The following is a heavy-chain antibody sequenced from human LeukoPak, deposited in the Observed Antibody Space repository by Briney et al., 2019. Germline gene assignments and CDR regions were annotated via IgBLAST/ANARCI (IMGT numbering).Heavy chain of an antibody. CDR2: IWYDGSNK. V-gene: IGHV3-33*01. CDR1: GFTFSSYG. CDR3: ARALTVLGYCSGGSCHPFDY. J-gene: IGHJ4*02. Sequence: GGSLRLSCAASGFTFSSYGMHWIRQAPGKGLEWVAVIWYDGSNKYYADSVKGRFTISRDNSKDTLYLQMNSLRAEDTAVYYCARALTVLGYCSGGSCHPFDYWGQGTLVTVSS. D-gene: IGHD2-15*01.